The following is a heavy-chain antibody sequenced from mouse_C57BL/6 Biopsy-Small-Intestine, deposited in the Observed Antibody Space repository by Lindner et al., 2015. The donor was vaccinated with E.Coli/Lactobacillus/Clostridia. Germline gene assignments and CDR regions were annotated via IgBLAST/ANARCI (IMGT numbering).Heavy chain of an antibody. Sequence: VQLQESGAELMKPGASVKLSCKATGYTFTGYWIEWVKQRPGHGLEWIGEILPGSGSTNYNEKFKGKATFTADTSSNTAHMQLSSLTTEDSAIYYCARRLYGSSYYAMDYWGQGTSVTVSS. D-gene: IGHD1-1*01. J-gene: IGHJ4*01. CDR1: GYTFTGYW. CDR3: ARRLYGSSYYAMDY. V-gene: IGHV1-9*01. CDR2: ILPGSGST.